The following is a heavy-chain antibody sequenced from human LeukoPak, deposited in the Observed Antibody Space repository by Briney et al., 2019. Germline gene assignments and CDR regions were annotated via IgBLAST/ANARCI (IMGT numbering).Heavy chain of an antibody. CDR3: ARGRSDYVWGSYRSFPYFDY. Sequence: SETLSLTCAVYGGSFSGYYWSWIRQPPGKGLEWIGEINHSGSTNYNPSLKSRVTISVDTSKNQFSLKLSSVTAADTAVYYCARGRSDYVWGSYRSFPYFDYWGQGTLVPVSS. J-gene: IGHJ4*02. CDR2: INHSGST. V-gene: IGHV4-34*01. CDR1: GGSFSGYY. D-gene: IGHD3-16*02.